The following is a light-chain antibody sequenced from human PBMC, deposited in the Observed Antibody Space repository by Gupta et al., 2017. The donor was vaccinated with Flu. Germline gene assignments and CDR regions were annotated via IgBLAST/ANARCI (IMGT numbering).Light chain of an antibody. CDR2: GTN. CDR1: TSNIGSNA. CDR3: AAWDDSLNGHYV. Sequence: QSVLAQPPSASGTPGQRVTISCSGSTSNIGSNAVNWYQQVPGTSPKLLIYGTNQRPSGVPDRFAGSKSSTSASLAIRGLQSEDEADYYCAAWDDSLNGHYVFGTGTKVT. V-gene: IGLV1-44*01. J-gene: IGLJ1*01.